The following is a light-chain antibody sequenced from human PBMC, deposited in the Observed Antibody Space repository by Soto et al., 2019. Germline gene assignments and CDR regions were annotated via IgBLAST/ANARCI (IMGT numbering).Light chain of an antibody. CDR3: KQHGTSIT. J-gene: IGKJ4*01. V-gene: IGKV3-20*01. CDR2: GAS. Sequence: VVMPQSPRTLSLSPGERATLSCRASQNITNSYVGWYQQKTGQAPTLRIYGASARATGVRDRFSGRGSGTDFTLIINRLEPEDFAVYYCKQHGTSITFGGGTKLESK. CDR1: QNITNSY.